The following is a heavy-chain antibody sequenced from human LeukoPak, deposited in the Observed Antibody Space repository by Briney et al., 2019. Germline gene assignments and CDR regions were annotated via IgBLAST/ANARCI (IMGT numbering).Heavy chain of an antibody. CDR1: GLTFSNYA. CDR3: AKIRAGYIPDAFDV. V-gene: IGHV3-23*01. Sequence: GGSLRLSCVASGLTFSNYAMGWVRQAPGKGLEGASFTTARGDSPYYAQSVKGRLTISRDNSENTLYLQMSSLRAEDTAIYYCAKIRAGYIPDAFDVWGQGTMVTVSS. CDR2: TTARGDSP. J-gene: IGHJ3*01. D-gene: IGHD5-24*01.